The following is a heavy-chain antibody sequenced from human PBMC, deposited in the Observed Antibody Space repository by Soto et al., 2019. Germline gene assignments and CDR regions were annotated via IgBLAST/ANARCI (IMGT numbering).Heavy chain of an antibody. V-gene: IGHV4-31*03. CDR2: ISYSGST. CDR1: GGSISSGGYY. D-gene: IGHD5-18*01. CDR3: ARRVQANSAVVQGNWLDP. J-gene: IGHJ5*02. Sequence: SETLSLTCTVSGGSISSGGYYWSWIRQHPGTGLEWIGHISYSGSTYYNTSLKSRVTISVDTSRNQFSLKLTSLTAADTAVYYCARRVQANSAVVQGNWLDPWGQGTLVTVSS.